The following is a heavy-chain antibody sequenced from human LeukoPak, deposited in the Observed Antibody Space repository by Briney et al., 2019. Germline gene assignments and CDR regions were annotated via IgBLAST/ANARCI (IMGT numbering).Heavy chain of an antibody. D-gene: IGHD3-22*01. CDR1: GFTFDDYA. J-gene: IGHJ4*02. CDR3: AKDHNYYDSSGYYYPFDY. Sequence: PGGSLRLSCAASGFTFDDYAMHWVRQAPGKGLEWVSGISWNSGSTYYADSVKGRFTISRDNSKNTLYLQMNSLRAEDTAVYYCAKDHNYYDSSGYYYPFDYWGQGTLVTVSS. CDR2: ISWNSGST. V-gene: IGHV3-23*01.